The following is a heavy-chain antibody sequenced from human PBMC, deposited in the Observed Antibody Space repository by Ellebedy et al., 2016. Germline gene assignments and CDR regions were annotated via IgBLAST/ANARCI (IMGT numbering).Heavy chain of an antibody. CDR3: ARVGGNSYYYYYYMDV. V-gene: IGHV3-48*04. Sequence: GESLKISXAASGFTFSSYAMSWVRQAPGKGLEWVSYISSSSSTIYYADSVKGRFTISRDNAKNTLYLQMNSLRAEDTAVYYCARVGGNSYYYYYYMDVWGKGTTVTVSS. J-gene: IGHJ6*03. D-gene: IGHD4-23*01. CDR2: ISSSSSTI. CDR1: GFTFSSYA.